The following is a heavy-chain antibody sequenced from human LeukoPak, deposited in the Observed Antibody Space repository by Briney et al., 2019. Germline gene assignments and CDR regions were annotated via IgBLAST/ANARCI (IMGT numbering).Heavy chain of an antibody. Sequence: GGSLRLSCAASGFTFSSYAMNWVRQAPGKGLEWVSAISGSGSSTYYADSVKGRFTISRDNSKNTLYLQMNSLRVEDTAVYYCAKGPPLPQYFQYWGQGTLVTVSS. CDR1: GFTFSSYA. CDR3: AKGPPLPQYFQY. V-gene: IGHV3-23*01. J-gene: IGHJ1*01. CDR2: ISGSGSST.